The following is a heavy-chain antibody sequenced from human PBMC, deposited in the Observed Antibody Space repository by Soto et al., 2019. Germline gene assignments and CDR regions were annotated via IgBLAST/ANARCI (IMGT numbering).Heavy chain of an antibody. CDR1: GFTFGDYP. CDR3: TRAIRLSGDAFDM. Sequence: EVQLVESGGGLVQPGRSLRLSCTASGFTFGDYPMSWFRQAPGRGLEWVGFIRTEAYGGTTEHAAPVKGRFTISRDDSKSIAYLQMNSLKTEDTAVYYCTRAIRLSGDAFDMWGQGTIVTVSS. D-gene: IGHD1-26*01. J-gene: IGHJ3*02. CDR2: IRTEAYGGTT. V-gene: IGHV3-49*03.